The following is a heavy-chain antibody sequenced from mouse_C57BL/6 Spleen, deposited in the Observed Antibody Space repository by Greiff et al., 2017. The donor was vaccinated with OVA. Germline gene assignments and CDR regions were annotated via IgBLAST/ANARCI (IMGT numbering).Heavy chain of an antibody. CDR3: ARGYYGSKGYFDY. J-gene: IGHJ2*01. CDR1: GYSFTSYY. V-gene: IGHV1-66*01. CDR2: IYPGSGNT. D-gene: IGHD1-1*01. Sequence: QVQLKQSGPELVKPGASVKISCKASGYSFTSYYIHWVKQRPGQGLEWIGWIYPGSGNTKYNEKFKGKATLTADTSSSTAYMQLSSLTSEDSAVYYGARGYYGSKGYFDYWGQGTTLTVSS.